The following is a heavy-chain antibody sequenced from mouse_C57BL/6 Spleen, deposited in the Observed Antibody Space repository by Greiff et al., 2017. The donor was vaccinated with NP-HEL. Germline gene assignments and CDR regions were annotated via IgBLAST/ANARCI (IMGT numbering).Heavy chain of an antibody. J-gene: IGHJ1*03. CDR1: GYTFTSYW. D-gene: IGHD5-1*01. CDR2: IYPGSGST. Sequence: QVQLQQPGAELVKPGASVKMSCKASGYTFTSYWITWVKQRPGQGLEWIGDIYPGSGSTNYNEKFKSKATLTVDTSSSTAYRQLSSLASEDSAVYYCSRPYLRYFDVWGTGTTVTVSS. CDR3: SRPYLRYFDV. V-gene: IGHV1-55*01.